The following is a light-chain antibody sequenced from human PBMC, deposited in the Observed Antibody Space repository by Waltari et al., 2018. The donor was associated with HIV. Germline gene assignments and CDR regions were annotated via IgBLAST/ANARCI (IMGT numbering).Light chain of an antibody. J-gene: IGLJ1*01. V-gene: IGLV1-40*01. CDR3: QSHDSSLSGYV. Sequence: QSVLTQPPSVSRAPGQRGTISCTGHSSNTGAGYHVHWYHQLPGTAPKLLIYGNSNRPSGVPDRFSGSKSGTSSSLAITGLQAEDEADYHCQSHDSSLSGYVFGTGTKVTVL. CDR1: SSNTGAGYH. CDR2: GNS.